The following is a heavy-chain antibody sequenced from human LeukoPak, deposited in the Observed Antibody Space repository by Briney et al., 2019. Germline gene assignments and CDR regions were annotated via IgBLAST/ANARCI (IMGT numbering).Heavy chain of an antibody. V-gene: IGHV1-18*01. CDR2: ISAYNGNT. D-gene: IGHD3-3*01. CDR1: GYTFTSYG. Sequence: ASVKVSCKASGYTFTSYGISWVRQAPGQGLEWMGWISAYNGNTNYAQKLQGRVTMTTDASTSTAYMELRSLRSDDTAVYYCARAGYYDFWSGSDYWGQGTLVTVSS. J-gene: IGHJ4*02. CDR3: ARAGYYDFWSGSDY.